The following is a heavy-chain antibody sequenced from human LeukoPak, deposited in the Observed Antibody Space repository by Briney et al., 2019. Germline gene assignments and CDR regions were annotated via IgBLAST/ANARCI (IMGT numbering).Heavy chain of an antibody. Sequence: GGSLRLSCAASGFTVSSNYMSWVRQAPGKGLEWVSVIYSGGGTYYADFVKGRFTISRDNSKNTLYLQMNSLRAEDTAVYYCARGELTTGNAFDIWGQGTMVTVSS. CDR1: GFTVSSNY. CDR2: IYSGGGT. D-gene: IGHD3-22*01. J-gene: IGHJ3*02. CDR3: ARGELTTGNAFDI. V-gene: IGHV3-53*01.